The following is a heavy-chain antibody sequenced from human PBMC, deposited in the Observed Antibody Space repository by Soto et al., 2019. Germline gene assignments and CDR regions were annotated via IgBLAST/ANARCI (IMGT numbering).Heavy chain of an antibody. D-gene: IGHD6-13*01. CDR2: IYTSGST. J-gene: IGHJ3*02. CDR3: ALEYSSSWYGAFDI. Sequence: LSLTCTVSGGSISSYYWSWIRQPAGKGLEWIGRIYTSGSTNYNPSLKSRVTMSVDTSKNQFSLKLSSVTAADTAVYYCALEYSSSWYGAFDIWGQGTMVTVSS. CDR1: GGSISSYY. V-gene: IGHV4-4*07.